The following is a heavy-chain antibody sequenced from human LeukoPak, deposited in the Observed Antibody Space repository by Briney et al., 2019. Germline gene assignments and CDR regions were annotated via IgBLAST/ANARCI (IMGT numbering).Heavy chain of an antibody. J-gene: IGHJ5*02. CDR3: ARAGSGWITWFDL. V-gene: IGHV4-59*01. CDR2: IYYSGSS. CDR1: GGSISSYY. D-gene: IGHD6-19*01. Sequence: SETLSLTCTVSGGSISSYYWSWIRQPPGKGLEWIGYIYYSGSSNYNPSLKSRVTISVDTSRNQVSLKVSSVTAADTAVYYCARAGSGWITWFDLWGQGTLVTVSS.